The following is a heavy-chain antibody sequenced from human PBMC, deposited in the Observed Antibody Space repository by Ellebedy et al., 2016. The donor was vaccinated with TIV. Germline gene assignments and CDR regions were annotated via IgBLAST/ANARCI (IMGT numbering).Heavy chain of an antibody. CDR1: GFTVSINH. CDR2: IYNDGNT. V-gene: IGHV3-66*01. CDR3: ARGKAGLSY. Sequence: GESLKISCVASGFTVSINHMTWVRQAPGKGLEWVSSIYNDGNTYYAGSLKDRFTTSRDNSKNTLFLQMDSLRAEDTAVYYCARGKAGLSYWGQGTLVTVSS. D-gene: IGHD2/OR15-2a*01. J-gene: IGHJ4*02.